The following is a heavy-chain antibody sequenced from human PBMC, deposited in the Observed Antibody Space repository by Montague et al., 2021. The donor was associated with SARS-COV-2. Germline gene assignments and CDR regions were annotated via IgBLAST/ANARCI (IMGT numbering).Heavy chain of an antibody. CDR1: VGSSSSSNYY. CDR2: MYYSGST. V-gene: IGHV4-39*07. J-gene: IGHJ6*02. D-gene: IGHD3-10*01. CDR3: ARDDIVLQGVTKGMDV. Sequence: SETLSLTCTGAVGSSSSSNYYWGGSGQPPGKVLEWIGNMYYSGSTYYNPSLKSRVTISIDTTKNQFSLKLSSVTAADTAVYYCARDDIVLQGVTKGMDVWGQGTTVTVSS.